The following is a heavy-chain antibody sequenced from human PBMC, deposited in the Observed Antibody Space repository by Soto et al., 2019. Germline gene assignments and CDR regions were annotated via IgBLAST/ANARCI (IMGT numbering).Heavy chain of an antibody. Sequence: GESLKISGKGSGYSFTSYWISWVGQMPGKGVEWVGGIDASESGTNYSPAFQGHVTISADKSISTAYLQWSSLKASDTAMYYCARHAYYGSESFWFDPWGQGTLVTVSS. D-gene: IGHD3-10*01. CDR3: ARHAYYGSESFWFDP. J-gene: IGHJ5*02. CDR1: GYSFTSYW. V-gene: IGHV5-10-1*01. CDR2: IDASESGT.